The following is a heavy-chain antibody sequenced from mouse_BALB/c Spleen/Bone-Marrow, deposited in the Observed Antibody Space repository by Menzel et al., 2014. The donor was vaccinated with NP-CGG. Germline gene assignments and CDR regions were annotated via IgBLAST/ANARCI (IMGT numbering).Heavy chain of an antibody. Sequence: EVKLMESGPGLVKPSQSLSLTCSVTGYSITSGYYWNWIRQFPGNKLEWMGYISYDGSNNYNPSLKNRISITRDTSKNQFFLKLNSVTTEDTATYYRAKGGIYLMDYWGQGASVTVSS. J-gene: IGHJ4*01. V-gene: IGHV3-6*02. CDR2: ISYDGSN. CDR3: AKGGIYLMDY. D-gene: IGHD5-5*01. CDR1: GYSITSGYY.